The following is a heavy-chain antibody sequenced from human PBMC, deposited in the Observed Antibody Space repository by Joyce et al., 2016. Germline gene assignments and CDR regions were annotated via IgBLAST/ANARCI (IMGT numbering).Heavy chain of an antibody. CDR3: ARVGDYGSGSSE. D-gene: IGHD3-10*01. J-gene: IGHJ4*02. V-gene: IGHV4-39*07. Sequence: QLQLQESGPGLVKPSETLSLTCTVSGDSISSSTYYWGWIRQPPGKGLEWIGSIYYSGSNYYNPSLKSRVTISVDTSKNQFSLKLTSVTAADTAVYFCARVGDYGSGSSEWGQGTLVTVSS. CDR1: GDSISSSTYY. CDR2: IYYSGSN.